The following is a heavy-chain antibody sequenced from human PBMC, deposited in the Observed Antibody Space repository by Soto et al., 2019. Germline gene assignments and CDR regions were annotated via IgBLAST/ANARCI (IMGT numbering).Heavy chain of an antibody. Sequence: GGSLRLSCAASGFTFSSYAMSWVRQAPGKGLEWVSAISGSGGSTYYADSVKGRFTISRDNSKNTLYLQMNSLRAEDTAVYYCATSQTTYCGGDCSNCYYYYGMDVWGQGTTVTVSS. V-gene: IGHV3-23*01. D-gene: IGHD2-21*02. J-gene: IGHJ6*02. CDR2: ISGSGGST. CDR1: GFTFSSYA. CDR3: ATSQTTYCGGDCSNCYYYYGMDV.